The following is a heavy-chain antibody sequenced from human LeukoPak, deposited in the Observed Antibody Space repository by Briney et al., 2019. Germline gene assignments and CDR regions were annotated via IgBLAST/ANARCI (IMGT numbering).Heavy chain of an antibody. D-gene: IGHD5-12*01. V-gene: IGHV4-39*01. Sequence: SETLSLTCTVSGGSISSSSYYWGWIRQPPGMGLEWIGSIYYSGSTYYNPSLKSRVTISVDTSKNQFSLKLSSVTAADTAVYYCARLRGYSGYAEGFDYWGQGTLVTVSS. CDR1: GGSISSSSYY. CDR2: IYYSGST. J-gene: IGHJ4*02. CDR3: ARLRGYSGYAEGFDY.